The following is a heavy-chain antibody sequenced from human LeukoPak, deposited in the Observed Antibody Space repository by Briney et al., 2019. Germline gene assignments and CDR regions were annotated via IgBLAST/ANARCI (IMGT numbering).Heavy chain of an antibody. V-gene: IGHV4-39*01. CDR1: GGSISSSSYY. D-gene: IGHD6-13*01. CDR3: ARHATIAAADY. Sequence: SETLSLTCTVSGGSISSSSYYWGWIRQPPGKGLEWIGSTYYSGSTYYNPSLKSRVTISVDTSKNQFSLKLSSVTAADTAVYYCARHATIAAADYWGQGTLVTVSS. CDR2: TYYSGST. J-gene: IGHJ4*02.